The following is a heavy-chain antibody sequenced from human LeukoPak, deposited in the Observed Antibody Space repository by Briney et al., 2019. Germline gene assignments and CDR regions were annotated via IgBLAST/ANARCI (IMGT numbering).Heavy chain of an antibody. CDR2: MHPGNGNT. V-gene: IGHV1-2*02. CDR1: GYRFISNY. D-gene: IGHD2-21*02. CDR3: AREGSYCVGGDCYSFDF. J-gene: IGHJ4*02. Sequence: ASVKVSCKASGYRFISNYIQWVRQAPGLGPEWMGWMHPGNGNTRYAEELQGRVTMTRDTSINTAYMDLSSLRSDDTAVYCCAREGSYCVGGDCYSFDFWGQGTLITVSS.